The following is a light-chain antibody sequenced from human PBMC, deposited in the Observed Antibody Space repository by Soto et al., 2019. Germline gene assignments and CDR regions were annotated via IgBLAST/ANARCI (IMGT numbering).Light chain of an antibody. CDR3: ATWDDSLNDYV. V-gene: IGLV1-47*01. CDR2: KNN. CDR1: SSNIGGSF. J-gene: IGLJ1*01. Sequence: QSVLTQPPSASGTPGQRVTISCSGSSSNIGGSFVYWYQQLPGTAPKLLIFKNNQRPAGVPDRFSGSKSGSSASLAISGLRSGDEADYYCATWDDSLNDYVFATGTKVTVL.